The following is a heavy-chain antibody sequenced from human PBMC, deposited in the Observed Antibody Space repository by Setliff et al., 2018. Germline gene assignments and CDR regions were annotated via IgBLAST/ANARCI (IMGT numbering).Heavy chain of an antibody. CDR2: IYPDDSDT. D-gene: IGHD3-22*01. Sequence: LGESLKISCKGSGYSFTSYWIGWVRQMPGKGLEWMGIIYPDDSDTRYSPSVQGPFTISADKSISTAYLQWSSLKASDTAFYYCARRRRFDSGGPRSPWYFDLWGRGTLVTVSS. V-gene: IGHV5-51*01. CDR3: ARRRRFDSGGPRSPWYFDL. J-gene: IGHJ2*01. CDR1: GYSFTSYW.